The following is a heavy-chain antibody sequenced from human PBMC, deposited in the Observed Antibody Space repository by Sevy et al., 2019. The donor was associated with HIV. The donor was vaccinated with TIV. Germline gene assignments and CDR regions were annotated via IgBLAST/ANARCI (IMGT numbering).Heavy chain of an antibody. CDR1: GYTFTSYG. Sequence: ASVKVSCKASGYTFTSYGISWVRQAPGQGLEWMGWISAYNGNTNYPQKLQGRVTMTTDTSTSTAYMELRSLRSDDTAVDYCARDWNEYSSSHYFDYWGQGTLVTVSS. CDR3: ARDWNEYSSSHYFDY. CDR2: ISAYNGNT. D-gene: IGHD6-6*01. V-gene: IGHV1-18*01. J-gene: IGHJ4*02.